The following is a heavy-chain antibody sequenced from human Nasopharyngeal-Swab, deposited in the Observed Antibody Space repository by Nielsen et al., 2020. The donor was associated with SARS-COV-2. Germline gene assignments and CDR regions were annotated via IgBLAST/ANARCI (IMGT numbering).Heavy chain of an antibody. CDR3: ARSGIVGAPGFDH. D-gene: IGHD1-26*01. V-gene: IGHV1-3*01. CDR2: MNAGTGNR. CDR1: GYSITAHA. J-gene: IGHJ4*02. Sequence: ASVKVSCPASGYSITAHAIHCVRHAPGQRPEWMGWMNAGTGNREYSQKFQGRVTFSTDTSASTTYMELRSLSSEDTAEYYCARSGIVGAPGFDHWGQGTLVTV.